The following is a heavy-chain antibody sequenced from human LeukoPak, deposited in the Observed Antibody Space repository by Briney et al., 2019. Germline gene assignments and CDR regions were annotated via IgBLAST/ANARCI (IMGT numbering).Heavy chain of an antibody. CDR2: ISYDGSNK. Sequence: GRSLRLSCAASGSTFSSYGMHWVRQAPGKGLEWVAVISYDGSNKYYADSVKGRFTISRDNSKNTLYLQMNSLRAEDTAVYYCAKGSPYCSGGSCYSGEYFQHWGQGTLVTVSS. D-gene: IGHD2-15*01. V-gene: IGHV3-30*18. J-gene: IGHJ1*01. CDR3: AKGSPYCSGGSCYSGEYFQH. CDR1: GSTFSSYG.